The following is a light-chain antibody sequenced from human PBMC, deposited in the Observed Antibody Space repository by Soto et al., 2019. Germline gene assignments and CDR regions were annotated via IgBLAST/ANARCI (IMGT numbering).Light chain of an antibody. V-gene: IGLV3-21*04. J-gene: IGLJ2*01. CDR2: YDS. CDR1: NIGSKS. Sequence: SYELTQPPSVSVAPGKTARITCGGNNIGSKSVHWYQQKPGQAPVLVIYYDSDRPSGIPERFSGSNSGNTATLTISRVEAGHEADYYCQVWDSSSDHPPVVFGGGTKLTVL. CDR3: QVWDSSSDHPPVV.